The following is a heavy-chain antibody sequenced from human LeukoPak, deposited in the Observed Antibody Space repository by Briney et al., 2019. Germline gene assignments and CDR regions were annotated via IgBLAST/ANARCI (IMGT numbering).Heavy chain of an antibody. D-gene: IGHD6-13*01. CDR3: ARLSRSSWYGSYNWFDP. Sequence: SETLSLTCAVSGYSISSGYYWGWIGQPPGKGLEWIGSIYHSGSTYYNPSLKSRVTISVDTSKNQFSLKLSSVTAADTAVYYCARLSRSSWYGSYNWFDPWGQGTLVTVSS. V-gene: IGHV4-38-2*01. J-gene: IGHJ5*02. CDR1: GYSISSGYY. CDR2: IYHSGST.